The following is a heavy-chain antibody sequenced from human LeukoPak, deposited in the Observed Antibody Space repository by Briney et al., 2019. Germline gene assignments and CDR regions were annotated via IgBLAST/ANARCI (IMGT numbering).Heavy chain of an antibody. V-gene: IGHV3-21*01. Sequence: GGSLRLSCAASGFSFSSYNMNWVRLAPGKGLEWVSSISTSNSYIYYADSVKGRFTISRDNAQSSLYLQMNSLTAEDTAVYYCAIDRPRYCGRTSCPVDYWGQGILVTVSS. D-gene: IGHD2-2*01. CDR2: ISTSNSYI. CDR3: AIDRPRYCGRTSCPVDY. CDR1: GFSFSSYN. J-gene: IGHJ4*02.